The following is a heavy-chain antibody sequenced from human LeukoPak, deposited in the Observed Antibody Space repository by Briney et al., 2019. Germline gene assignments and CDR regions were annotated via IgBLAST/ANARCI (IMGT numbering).Heavy chain of an antibody. D-gene: IGHD6-19*01. CDR2: IWYDGSNK. V-gene: IGHV3-33*01. Sequence: GGSLRLSCAASGFTFSSYGMHWVRQAPGKGLEWVAVIWYDGSNKYYADSVKGRFTISRDNSKNTLYLQMNSLKTEDTAVYYCTTSLPWLVRRLFDYWGQGTLVTVSS. CDR3: TTSLPWLVRRLFDY. CDR1: GFTFSSYG. J-gene: IGHJ4*02.